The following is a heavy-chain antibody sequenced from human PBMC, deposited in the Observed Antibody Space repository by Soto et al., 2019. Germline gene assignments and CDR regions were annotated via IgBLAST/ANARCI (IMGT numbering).Heavy chain of an antibody. CDR1: GFTFSNYA. V-gene: IGHV3-23*01. J-gene: IGHJ2*01. D-gene: IGHD4-17*01. CDR3: AKDNDYGTYWYFDL. CDR2: ISGSGGST. Sequence: EVQLLESGGGLVQPGGSLRLSCAASGFTFSNYAMNWVRQAPGKGLEWVSAISGSGGSTYYADSVKGRFTISRDNSKNTLYLQMNSLRAEDTAVYYCAKDNDYGTYWYFDLWGRGTLVTVSS.